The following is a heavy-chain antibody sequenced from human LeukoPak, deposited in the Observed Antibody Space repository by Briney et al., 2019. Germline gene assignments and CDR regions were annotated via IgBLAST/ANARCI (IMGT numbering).Heavy chain of an antibody. CDR2: ISYDGSNK. V-gene: IGHV3-30*18. J-gene: IGHJ4*02. D-gene: IGHD5-18*01. Sequence: GGSLRVSCAASGFTFSSYGMHWVRQAPGKGLEWVAVISYDGSNKYYADSVKGRFTISRDNSKNTLYLQMNSLRAEDTAVYYCAKDGYGYVYWGQGTLVTVSS. CDR1: GFTFSSYG. CDR3: AKDGYGYVY.